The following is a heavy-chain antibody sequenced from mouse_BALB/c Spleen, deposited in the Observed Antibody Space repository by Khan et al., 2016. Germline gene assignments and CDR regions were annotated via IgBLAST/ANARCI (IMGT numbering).Heavy chain of an antibody. CDR1: GYTLTNYG. Sequence: QIQLVQSGPELKKPGETVKISCKASGYTLTNYGMNWVKQAPGKGLKWMGWINTYNGEPTYADDFKGRFDFSLETSASTAYLQINNLKNEDTATYFCKRKPPLLPDYYAMDYWGQGTSVTVSS. CDR2: INTYNGEP. V-gene: IGHV9-3-1*01. CDR3: KRKPPLLPDYYAMDY. J-gene: IGHJ4*01. D-gene: IGHD2-1*01.